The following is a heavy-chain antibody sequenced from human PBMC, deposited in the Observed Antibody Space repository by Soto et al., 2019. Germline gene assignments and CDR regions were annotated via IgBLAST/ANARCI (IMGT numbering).Heavy chain of an antibody. V-gene: IGHV3-33*01. CDR3: TTDGVQRPYYYYGMDV. CDR2: IWYDGSNK. D-gene: IGHD2-8*01. CDR1: GFTFSNHG. Sequence: GGSLRLSCAASGFTFSNHGMHWVRQAPGKGLEWVAIIWYDGSNKYYADSVKGRFTISRDNSKNTLYLQMNSLKTEDTAVYYCTTDGVQRPYYYYGMDVWGQGTTVTLSS. J-gene: IGHJ6*02.